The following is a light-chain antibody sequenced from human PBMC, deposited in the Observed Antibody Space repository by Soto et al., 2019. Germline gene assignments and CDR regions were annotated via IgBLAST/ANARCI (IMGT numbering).Light chain of an antibody. CDR2: WAL. CDR3: QQYYSIPYT. CDR1: QSVLYSSNNMNY. Sequence: DSVITPSPDSLAVSLGERATINCKSSQSVLYSSNNMNYLAWYQQKPGQPPKLLFYWALTRESGVPDRFSGSGSGTDFILTISSLQAEDVAVYYWQQYYSIPYTVGQGTMVEIK. V-gene: IGKV4-1*01. J-gene: IGKJ2*01.